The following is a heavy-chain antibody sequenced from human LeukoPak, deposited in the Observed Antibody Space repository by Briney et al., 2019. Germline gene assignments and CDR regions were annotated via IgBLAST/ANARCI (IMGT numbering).Heavy chain of an antibody. CDR1: GYTFTGYY. J-gene: IGHJ4*02. Sequence: PQASVKVSCKASGYTFTGYYMHWVRQAPGQGLEWMGWINPNSGGTNYAQKFQGRVTMTRDTSISTAYMELSRLRSDDTAVYYCAREAESRTYYYDSSGYHDWGQGTLVTVSS. V-gene: IGHV1-2*02. CDR3: AREAESRTYYYDSSGYHD. CDR2: INPNSGGT. D-gene: IGHD3-22*01.